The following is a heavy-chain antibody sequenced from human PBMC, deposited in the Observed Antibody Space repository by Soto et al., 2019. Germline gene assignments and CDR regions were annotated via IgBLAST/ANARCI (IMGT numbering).Heavy chain of an antibody. CDR3: TRPSDSSGYYWSESFDY. Sequence: EVQLVESGGGLVQPGGSLKLSCAASGFTFSGSAMHWVRQASGKGLEWVGRIRSKANSYATAYAASVKGRFTISRDDSKNTAYLQMNSLKTEYTAVYYCTRPSDSSGYYWSESFDYWGQGTLVTVSS. CDR2: IRSKANSYAT. J-gene: IGHJ4*02. D-gene: IGHD3-22*01. CDR1: GFTFSGSA. V-gene: IGHV3-73*02.